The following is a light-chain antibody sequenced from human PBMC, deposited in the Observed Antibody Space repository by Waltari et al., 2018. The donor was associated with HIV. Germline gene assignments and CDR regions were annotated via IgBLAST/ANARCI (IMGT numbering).Light chain of an antibody. CDR3: VGWDSRLRGYV. Sequence: QSVLTQPPSASGAPGQRVTISCSGSSSNIVNDNVYWYQQFPGAAPKLLIYKDTQRPSGVPDRFTGSKSGTSASLAIGGLRSDDEADYYCVGWDSRLRGYVFGAGTKVTVL. CDR2: KDT. J-gene: IGLJ1*01. V-gene: IGLV1-47*01. CDR1: SSNIVNDN.